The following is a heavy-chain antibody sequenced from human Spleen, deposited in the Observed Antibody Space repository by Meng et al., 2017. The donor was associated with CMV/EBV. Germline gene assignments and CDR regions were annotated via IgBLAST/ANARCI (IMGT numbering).Heavy chain of an antibody. Sequence: GESLKISCAASGFTFSDYYMNWVRQAPGKGLEWVSSISSSSSYIYYADSVKGRFTISRDNAKNSLYLQMNSLRAEDTAVYYCARDFYDILTGYQYYFDYWGQGTLVTVSS. CDR1: GFTFSDYY. D-gene: IGHD3-9*01. J-gene: IGHJ4*02. CDR3: ARDFYDILTGYQYYFDY. CDR2: ISSSSSYI. V-gene: IGHV3-21*01.